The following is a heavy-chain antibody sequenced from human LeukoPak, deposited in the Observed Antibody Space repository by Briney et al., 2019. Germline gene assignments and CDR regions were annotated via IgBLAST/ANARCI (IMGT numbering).Heavy chain of an antibody. CDR3: AKGGRIAAAGLDY. J-gene: IGHJ4*02. V-gene: IGHV3-23*01. CDR1: GHTFSSYA. Sequence: GGSLRLSCGASGHTFSSYAMSWVRQAPGKGLEWVSAISDSGGSTYYADSVKGRFTISRDNSKNTLYLQMNSLRAEDTAVYYCAKGGRIAAAGLDYSGQGTLVTVSS. D-gene: IGHD6-13*01. CDR2: ISDSGGST.